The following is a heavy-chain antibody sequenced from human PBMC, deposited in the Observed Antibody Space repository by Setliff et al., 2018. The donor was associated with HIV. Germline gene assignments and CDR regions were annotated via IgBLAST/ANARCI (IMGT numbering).Heavy chain of an antibody. CDR2: IYTSGST. V-gene: IGHV4-61*09. J-gene: IGHJ3*02. CDR1: GGSIISGSYY. D-gene: IGHD3-3*01. CDR3: ARSKTFYDFWGGYYTHGAFKI. Sequence: SETLSLTCSVSGGSIISGSYYWSWIRQPAGKGLEWIGHIYTSGSTNYNPSLKSRVTISVDTSKNQFSLNLTSVTAADTAVYYCARSKTFYDFWGGYYTHGAFKIWGLGTMVTVSS.